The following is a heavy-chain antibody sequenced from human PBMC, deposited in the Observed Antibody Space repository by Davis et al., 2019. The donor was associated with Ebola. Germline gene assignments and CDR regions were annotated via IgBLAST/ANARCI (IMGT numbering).Heavy chain of an antibody. CDR1: GFTFSSYG. Sequence: PGGSLRLSCAASGFTFSSYGMLWVRQAPGKGLEWVSLISKDGVDEYYLDSVKGRFTISRDNAKNTLYLQMNSLRAEDTAVYYCARDLSWILFDYWGQGTLVTVS. D-gene: IGHD2-2*03. CDR2: ISKDGVDE. V-gene: IGHV3-30*03. CDR3: ARDLSWILFDY. J-gene: IGHJ4*02.